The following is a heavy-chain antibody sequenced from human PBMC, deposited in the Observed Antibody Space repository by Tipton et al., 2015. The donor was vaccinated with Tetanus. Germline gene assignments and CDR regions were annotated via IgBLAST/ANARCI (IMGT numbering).Heavy chain of an antibody. CDR1: KFSFSRHS. CDR3: ARGRDGFHGYFDY. D-gene: IGHD5-24*01. V-gene: IGHV3-74*01. Sequence: SLRLSCAASKFSFSRHSMNWVRQAPGKGLVWVSRISPDGRSTSNADSVKGRFTISRDNAKNTLYVQMNSLRAEDTGVYYCARGRDGFHGYFDYWGQGALVTVSS. CDR2: ISPDGRST. J-gene: IGHJ4*02.